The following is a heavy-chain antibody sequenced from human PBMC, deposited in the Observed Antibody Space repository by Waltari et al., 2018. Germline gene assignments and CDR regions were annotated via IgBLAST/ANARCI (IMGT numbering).Heavy chain of an antibody. V-gene: IGHV1-18*01. J-gene: IGHJ5*02. CDR3: ARDRSYYDSSGYNNWSDP. Sequence: QVQLVQSGAEVKKPGASVKVSCKASGYTFTSYGISWVRQAPGQGLEWMGWISAYNGNTNYAQKLQGRVTMTTDTSTSTAYMELRSLRSDDTAVYYCARDRSYYDSSGYNNWSDPWGQGTLVTVSS. CDR2: ISAYNGNT. CDR1: GYTFTSYG. D-gene: IGHD3-22*01.